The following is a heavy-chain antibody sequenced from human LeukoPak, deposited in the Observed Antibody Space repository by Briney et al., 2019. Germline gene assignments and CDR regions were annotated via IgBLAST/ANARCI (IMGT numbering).Heavy chain of an antibody. D-gene: IGHD2-15*01. CDR2: INPNSGGT. CDR3: ATIAGYCSGGSCFGKPEYFDY. CDR1: GYTFTGYY. Sequence: GASEKVSCKASGYTFTGYYMHWVRQAPGQGLEWMGWINPNSGGTNYAQKFQGRVTMTRDTSISTAYMELSRLRSDDTAVYYCATIAGYCSGGSCFGKPEYFDYWGQGTLVTVSS. J-gene: IGHJ4*02. V-gene: IGHV1-2*02.